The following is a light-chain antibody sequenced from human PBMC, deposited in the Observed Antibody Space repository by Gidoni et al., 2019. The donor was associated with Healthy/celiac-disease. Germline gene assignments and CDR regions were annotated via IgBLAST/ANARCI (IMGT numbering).Light chain of an antibody. V-gene: IGKV3-11*01. CDR1: QSVSSY. Sequence: EIVLTQSPATLSLSPGERANLSCRASQSVSSYLAWYQQKPGQAPRLLIYDASNRATGLPARFSGSGSGTDFTLTISSLEPEDFAVYYCQQRSNWPPWTFGQGTKVEIK. J-gene: IGKJ1*01. CDR2: DAS. CDR3: QQRSNWPPWT.